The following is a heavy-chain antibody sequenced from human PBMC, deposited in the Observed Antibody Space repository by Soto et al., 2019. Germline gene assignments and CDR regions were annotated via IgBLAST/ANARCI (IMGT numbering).Heavy chain of an antibody. D-gene: IGHD6-13*01. Sequence: GESLKISCKGSGYSFTSYWIGWVRQMPGKGLEWMGIIYPGDSDTRYSPSFQGQVTISADKSISTAYLQWSSRKASDTAMYYCATTAAAGKYYYHMDGWGQGSTVTFSS. V-gene: IGHV5-51*01. CDR1: GYSFTSYW. J-gene: IGHJ6*01. CDR2: IYPGDSDT. CDR3: ATTAAAGKYYYHMDG.